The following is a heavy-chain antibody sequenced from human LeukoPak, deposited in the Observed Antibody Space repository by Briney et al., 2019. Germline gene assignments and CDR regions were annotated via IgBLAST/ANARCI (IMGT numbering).Heavy chain of an antibody. V-gene: IGHV4-34*01. Sequence: ASETLSLTCAVYGGSFSGYYWSWIRQPPGKGLEWIGEINHSGSTNYNPSLKSRVTISVDKSKNQFSLKLSSVTAADTAVYYCATDSSGWYEYYYYGMDVWGQGTTVTVSS. CDR3: ATDSSGWYEYYYYGMDV. D-gene: IGHD6-19*01. CDR1: GGSFSGYY. CDR2: INHSGST. J-gene: IGHJ6*02.